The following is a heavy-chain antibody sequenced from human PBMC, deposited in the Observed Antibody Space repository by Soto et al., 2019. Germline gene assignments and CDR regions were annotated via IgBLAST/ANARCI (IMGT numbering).Heavy chain of an antibody. V-gene: IGHV4-39*01. J-gene: IGHJ4*02. D-gene: IGHD2-15*01. CDR2: VYSTAGT. CDR1: GGSIDNRLSF. Sequence: SHTLSLTCHVSGGSIDNRLSFWGLVRQPAGGGLEVLGSVYSTAGTCYNASRKSRVTVDVDTSKNQVFLRVRSVTVAETAMYYCVRVVEAATRNTDFDSWGQGIVVT. CDR3: VRVVEAATRNTDFDS.